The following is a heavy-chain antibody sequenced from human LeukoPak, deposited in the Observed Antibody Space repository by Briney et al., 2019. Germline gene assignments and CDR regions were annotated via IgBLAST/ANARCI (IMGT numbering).Heavy chain of an antibody. CDR3: ARRSVTTFDY. D-gene: IGHD4-17*01. CDR1: GFTFSSYA. J-gene: IGHJ4*02. Sequence: GGSLRLSCAASGFTFSSYAMSWVRQAPGKGLEWVSGISNSGGSTYYADSVKGRFTISRDNSKNTLYLQMSSLRADDTAVYYCARRSVTTFDYWGQGTLVTVSS. CDR2: ISNSGGST. V-gene: IGHV3-23*01.